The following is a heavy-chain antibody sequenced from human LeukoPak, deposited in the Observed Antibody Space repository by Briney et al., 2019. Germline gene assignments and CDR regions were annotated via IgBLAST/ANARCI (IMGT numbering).Heavy chain of an antibody. J-gene: IGHJ4*02. CDR2: IGASGGST. Sequence: PGRSLSLSCAASGFTFSTYAMSWVRQAPGKGLEWVSGIGASGGSTYYADSVKGRFTISRDNSKNTLYLQMNSLRTEDTAVYYCAKAEGYDILTGLDYWGQGTLVTVSS. CDR1: GFTFSTYA. D-gene: IGHD3-9*01. V-gene: IGHV3-23*01. CDR3: AKAEGYDILTGLDY.